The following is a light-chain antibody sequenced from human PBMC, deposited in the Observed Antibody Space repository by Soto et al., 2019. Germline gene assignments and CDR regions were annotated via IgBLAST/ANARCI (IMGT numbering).Light chain of an antibody. Sequence: QSVLTQPASVSGSPGQSITISCTGTSSDVGGYNYVSWYQQHPGKAPKLMIYEVSNRPSGVSNRFSGSKSGNTASLTISGLQAEDEADYYCSSYTSSSTPNRVFGGGTQLTVL. CDR3: SSYTSSSTPNRV. J-gene: IGLJ3*02. CDR1: SSDVGGYNY. CDR2: EVS. V-gene: IGLV2-14*01.